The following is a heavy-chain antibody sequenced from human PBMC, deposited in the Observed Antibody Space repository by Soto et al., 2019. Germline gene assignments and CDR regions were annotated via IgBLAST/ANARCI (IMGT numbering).Heavy chain of an antibody. CDR3: SRDPSYYGMDV. J-gene: IGHJ6*02. CDR2: INAGNGNT. CDR1: GYIFVNYG. Sequence: ASVKVSCKASGYIFVNYGIAWVRQAPGQGLEWMGWINAGNGNTKYSQKFQGRVTITRDTSASTAYMELSSLRSEDTAVYYCSRDPSYYGMDVWGQETTVTVS. V-gene: IGHV1-3*01.